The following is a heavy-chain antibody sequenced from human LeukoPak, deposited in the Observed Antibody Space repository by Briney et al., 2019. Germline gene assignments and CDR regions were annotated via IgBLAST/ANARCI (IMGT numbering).Heavy chain of an antibody. CDR1: GGSISSYY. CDR2: IYYSGST. V-gene: IGHV4-59*01. CDR3: AREPHSMKYYYGSGSLAGILDV. Sequence: TETLSLTCTVSGGSISSYYWSWIRQPPGKVLEWIGYIYYSGSTNYNPSLKSRVTISVDTSKNQFSLKLSSVTAADTAVYYCAREPHSMKYYYGSGSLAGILDVWGKGTTVTVSS. J-gene: IGHJ6*04. D-gene: IGHD3-10*01.